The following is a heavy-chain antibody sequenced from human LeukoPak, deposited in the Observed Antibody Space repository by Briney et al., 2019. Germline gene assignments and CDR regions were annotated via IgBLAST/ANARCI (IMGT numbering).Heavy chain of an antibody. CDR3: ARDRGQNMDV. V-gene: IGHV4-34*01. CDR2: IYYSGST. Sequence: SETLSLTCAVYGGSFSGYYWSWIRQPPGKGLEWIGSIYYSGSTYYNPSLKSRVTISVDTSKNQFSLKLSSVTAADTAVYYCARDRGQNMDVWGKGTTVTVSS. CDR1: GGSFSGYY. D-gene: IGHD2-15*01. J-gene: IGHJ6*03.